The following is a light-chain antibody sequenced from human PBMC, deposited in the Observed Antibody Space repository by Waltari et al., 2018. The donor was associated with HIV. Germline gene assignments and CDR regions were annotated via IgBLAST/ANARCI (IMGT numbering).Light chain of an antibody. CDR2: YDV. CDR3: AAWDDILNAYV. V-gene: IGLV1-36*01. Sequence: QSVLTQPPSLSESPRQRVTISCSGSSSNIGRNAVYWYQQLPGKAPNLLIYYDVMRPSGVPDRCAGSKSGSSASLAISGLQSEDEADYDCAAWDDILNAYVFGSGTKVTVL. J-gene: IGLJ1*01. CDR1: SSNIGRNA.